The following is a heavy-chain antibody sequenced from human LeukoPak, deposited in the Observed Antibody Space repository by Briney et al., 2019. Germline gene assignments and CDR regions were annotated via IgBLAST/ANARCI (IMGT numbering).Heavy chain of an antibody. CDR3: ARDQGGGSAFDI. J-gene: IGHJ3*02. Sequence: EASVKVSCKASGYTFTGYYMHWVRQAPGQGLEWMGWINPNSGGTNYARKFQGRVTMTRDTSISTAYMELSRLRSDDTAVYYCARDQGGGSAFDIWGQGTMVTVSS. V-gene: IGHV1-2*02. D-gene: IGHD1-26*01. CDR1: GYTFTGYY. CDR2: INPNSGGT.